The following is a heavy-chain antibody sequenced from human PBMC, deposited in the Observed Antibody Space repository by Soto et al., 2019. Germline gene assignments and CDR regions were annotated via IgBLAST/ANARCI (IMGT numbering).Heavy chain of an antibody. D-gene: IGHD3-10*01. CDR2: IYHSGST. V-gene: IGHV4-30-2*01. J-gene: IGHJ5*02. Sequence: QLQLQESGSGLVEPSQTLSLTCAVSGGSISSGGYSWSWIRQPPGKGLECIGYIYHSGSTYYNPSLKSRVTISVDRSKNQFSLKLSSVTAADTAVYYCASRPPYYYGSGSYGFDPWGQGTLVTVSS. CDR1: GGSISSGGYS. CDR3: ASRPPYYYGSGSYGFDP.